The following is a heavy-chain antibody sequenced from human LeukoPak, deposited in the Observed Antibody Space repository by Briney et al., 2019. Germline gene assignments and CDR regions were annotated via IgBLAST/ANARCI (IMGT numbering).Heavy chain of an antibody. V-gene: IGHV1-18*01. CDR2: ISAYNGNT. D-gene: IGHD3-10*01. Sequence: GESLKISCKGSGYTFSSYGISWVRQAPGQGLEWMGWISAYNGNTNYAQKLQGRVTMTTDTSTSTAYMELRSLRSDDTAVYYCARDSRAFDYWGQGTLVTVSS. J-gene: IGHJ4*02. CDR1: GYTFSSYG. CDR3: ARDSRAFDY.